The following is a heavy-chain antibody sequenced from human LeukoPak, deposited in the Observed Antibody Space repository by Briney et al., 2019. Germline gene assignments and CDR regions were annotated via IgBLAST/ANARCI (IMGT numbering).Heavy chain of an antibody. CDR1: GYTFTSYG. Sequence: ASVKVSCKASGYTFTSYGISWVRQAPGQGLEWMGWISAYNGNTNYAQKLQGRFTMTTDTSTSTAYMELRSLRSDDTAVYHCARVPLRYFDWFVTIDYWGQGTLVTVSS. J-gene: IGHJ4*02. D-gene: IGHD3-9*01. CDR3: ARVPLRYFDWFVTIDY. CDR2: ISAYNGNT. V-gene: IGHV1-18*01.